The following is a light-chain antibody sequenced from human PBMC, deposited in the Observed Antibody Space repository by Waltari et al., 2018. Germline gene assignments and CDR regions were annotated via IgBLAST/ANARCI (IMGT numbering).Light chain of an antibody. CDR3: QQYSNYYT. J-gene: IGKJ2*01. V-gene: IGKV1-5*03. CDR2: KAS. CDR1: ESISTW. Sequence: DIQMTQSPSTLSASVGDTVTFTCRASESISTWLAWYQQRPGKAPKLLISKASYLETGVPSRFSGSGSGTEFILTISSLRPDDSATYYCQQYSNYYTFGQGTKLEIK.